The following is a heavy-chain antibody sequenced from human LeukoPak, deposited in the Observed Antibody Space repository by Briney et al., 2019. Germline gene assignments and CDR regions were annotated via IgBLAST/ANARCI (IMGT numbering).Heavy chain of an antibody. J-gene: IGHJ5*02. CDR3: ARSMVIGWFDP. D-gene: IGHD5-18*01. CDR2: IYTSGST. CDR1: GNSFGDYY. V-gene: IGHV4-4*07. Sequence: KPPETLSLTCTVSGNSFGDYYWSWIRQPAGKGLEWIGRIYTSGSTNYNPSLKSRVTISEDKSKNQFSLKLSSVTAADTAVYYCARSMVIGWFDPWGQGTLVTVSS.